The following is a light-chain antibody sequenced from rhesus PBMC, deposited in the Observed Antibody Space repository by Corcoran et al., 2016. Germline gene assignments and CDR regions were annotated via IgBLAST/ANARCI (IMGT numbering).Light chain of an antibody. V-gene: IGKV3-35*01. Sequence: EIVMTQSPATLSLSPGERATLSCRASQSVSSNLAWYQQNPGQAPRLLIYYATNRATGIPDRFSGSGSGTDFNLTISSLEPEDVGVYYCQQYNNWNTFGPGTKLDIK. CDR2: YAT. CDR3: QQYNNWNT. J-gene: IGKJ3*01. CDR1: QSVSSN.